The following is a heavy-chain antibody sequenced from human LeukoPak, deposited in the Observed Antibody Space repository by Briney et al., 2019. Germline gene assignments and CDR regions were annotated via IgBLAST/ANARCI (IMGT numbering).Heavy chain of an antibody. V-gene: IGHV3-43*02. J-gene: IGHJ5*02. CDR1: GFTFDDYA. CDR2: ISGDGGST. D-gene: IGHD6-13*01. Sequence: GGSLRLSCAASGFTFDDYAMHWVRHAPGKGLEWVSLISGDGGSTYYADSVKGRFTISRDNSKNSLYLQMNSLRTEDTASYYCAKDMGSSWLNWFDPWGQGTLVTVSS. CDR3: AKDMGSSWLNWFDP.